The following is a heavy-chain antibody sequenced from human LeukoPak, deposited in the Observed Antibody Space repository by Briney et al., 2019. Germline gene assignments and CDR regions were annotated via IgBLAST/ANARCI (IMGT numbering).Heavy chain of an antibody. CDR1: EFTFSSHA. V-gene: IGHV3-23*01. CDR2: ISGGGEST. D-gene: IGHD2-15*01. CDR3: AKGKYGSGGVPDY. J-gene: IGHJ4*02. Sequence: GGSLRLSCVASEFTFSSHAMNWVRQAPGKGLEWVSSISGGGESTYYADSVKGRFTVSRDNSKNTLYLRINSLRGEDTAVYYCAKGKYGSGGVPDYWGQGTLVTVSS.